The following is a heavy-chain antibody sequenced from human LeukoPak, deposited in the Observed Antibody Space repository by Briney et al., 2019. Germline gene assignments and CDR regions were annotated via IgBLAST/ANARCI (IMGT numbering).Heavy chain of an antibody. V-gene: IGHV4-4*07. CDR2: IYSSGNT. CDR1: GGSIRGYF. CDR3: ARGKYDTTGYYRQFDY. Sequence: PSETLSLTCWVSGGSIRGYFVDWIRQSAGKGLEWVGRIYSSGNTDYNPSLESRLSMSVETSKNQVSLNLRSVTGADTAVYYCARGKYDTTGYYRQFDYWGQGTLVTVSS. J-gene: IGHJ4*02. D-gene: IGHD3-22*01.